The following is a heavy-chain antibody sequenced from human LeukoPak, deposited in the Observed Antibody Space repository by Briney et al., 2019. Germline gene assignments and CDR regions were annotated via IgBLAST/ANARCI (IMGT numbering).Heavy chain of an antibody. J-gene: IGHJ4*02. CDR2: IYYSGST. CDR1: GGSISSYY. D-gene: IGHD6-13*01. Sequence: SETLSLTCTVSGGSISSYYWSWIRQPPGKGLEWIGYIYYSGSTNYNSSLKSRVTISVDTSKNQFSLKLSSVTAADTAVYYCASSGIAAASSDYWGQGTLVTVSS. CDR3: ASSGIAAASSDY. V-gene: IGHV4-59*08.